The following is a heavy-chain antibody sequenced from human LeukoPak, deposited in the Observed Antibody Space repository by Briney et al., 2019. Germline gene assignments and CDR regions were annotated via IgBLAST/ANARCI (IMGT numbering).Heavy chain of an antibody. V-gene: IGHV4-59*01. Sequence: SETLSLTCTVSGGSISNYYWSWIRQPPGKGLEWIGYIYYSGNTNYNRSLKSRVTISVDTSKNQFSLKLNSVTAADTAVYYCARVRYCSTNRCYDREFDNWGQGTLVTVSS. CDR2: IYYSGNT. CDR3: ARVRYCSTNRCYDREFDN. J-gene: IGHJ4*02. D-gene: IGHD2-2*01. CDR1: GGSISNYY.